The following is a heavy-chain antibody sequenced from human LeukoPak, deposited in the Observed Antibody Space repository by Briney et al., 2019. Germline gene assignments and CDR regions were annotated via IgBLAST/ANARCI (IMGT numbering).Heavy chain of an antibody. V-gene: IGHV1-69*04. J-gene: IGHJ3*02. Sequence: SVKVSCKVSGYTFTSYGISWVRQAPGQGLEWMGRIIPILGIANYAQKFQGRVTITADKSTSTAYMELSSLRSEDTAVYYCARTEWELRDAFDIWGQGTMVTVSS. D-gene: IGHD1-26*01. CDR3: ARTEWELRDAFDI. CDR1: GYTFTSYG. CDR2: IIPILGIA.